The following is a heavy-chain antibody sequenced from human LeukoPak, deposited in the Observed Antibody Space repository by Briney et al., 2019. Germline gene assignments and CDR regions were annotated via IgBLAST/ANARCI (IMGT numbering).Heavy chain of an antibody. D-gene: IGHD3-10*01. Sequence: SETLSLTCTVSGGSISSGSYYWSWIRQPAGKGLEWIGRIYTSGSTNYNPSLKSRVTISVDTSKNQFSLKLSSVTAADTAVYYCARTYRRITMVRGLYAFDIWGQGTMVTVSS. V-gene: IGHV4-61*02. CDR3: ARTYRRITMVRGLYAFDI. J-gene: IGHJ3*02. CDR1: GGSISSGSYY. CDR2: IYTSGST.